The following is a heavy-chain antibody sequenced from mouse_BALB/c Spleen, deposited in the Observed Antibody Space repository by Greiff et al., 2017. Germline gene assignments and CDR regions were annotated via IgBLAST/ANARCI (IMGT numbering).Heavy chain of an antibody. Sequence: EVQLVESGGGLVKPGGSLKLSCAASGFAFSSYDMPWVRQTPEKRLEWVAYISSGGGSTYYPDTVKGRVTISRDNAKNTRYLQMSSLKSEDTAMYYCARHPALLRPFDYWGQGTTLTVSA. CDR1: GFAFSSYD. CDR3: ARHPALLRPFDY. D-gene: IGHD1-2*01. V-gene: IGHV5-12-1*01. CDR2: ISSGGGST. J-gene: IGHJ2*01.